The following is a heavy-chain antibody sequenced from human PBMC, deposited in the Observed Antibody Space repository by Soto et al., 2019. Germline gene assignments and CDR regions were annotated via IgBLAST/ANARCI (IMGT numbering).Heavy chain of an antibody. Sequence: ASVKGSCKTSGYTFVDHYLYWVRQAPGQGLEWMGWINPRNGDKKYAQKLQGRVTMTRDTTITTTYMDLSALTSDDTAVYYCARGEVTRIEGRDVWGPGTTVTV. V-gene: IGHV1-2*02. CDR1: GYTFVDHY. J-gene: IGHJ6*02. CDR3: ARGEVTRIEGRDV. CDR2: INPRNGDK. D-gene: IGHD1-26*01.